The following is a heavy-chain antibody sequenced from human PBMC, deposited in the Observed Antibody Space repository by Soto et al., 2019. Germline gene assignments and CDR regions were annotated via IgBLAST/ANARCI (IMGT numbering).Heavy chain of an antibody. CDR2: ISPSNGNT. J-gene: IGHJ2*01. CDR3: GREAVDSEGYFDR. Sequence: QVQLVQSGAEVKEPGASVKVSCKNSGYTFTTHWGYWVRQAPGQGLECVGWISPSNGNTNYEQRLRGRVTLTTDTSTGTAYMARRSVRPDDTAVYDWGREAVDSEGYFDRWGRGTPGTASS. D-gene: IGHD2-15*01. V-gene: IGHV1-18*01. CDR1: GYTFTTHW.